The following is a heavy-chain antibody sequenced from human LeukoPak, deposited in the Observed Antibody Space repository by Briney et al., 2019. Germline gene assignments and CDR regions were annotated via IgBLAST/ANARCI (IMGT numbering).Heavy chain of an antibody. CDR3: ASGYCGGACQLGGVDM. CDR2: INHSGST. D-gene: IGHD2-21*02. V-gene: IGHV4-34*01. J-gene: IGHJ3*02. Sequence: PSETRSLTCAVYGGSFSGYYWSWIRQPPGKGLEWIGEINHSGSTNYNPSLKSRVTISVDTSKDQFSLKLSSVTAADTAVYYCASGYCGGACQLGGVDMWGQGTMVTVSS. CDR1: GGSFSGYY.